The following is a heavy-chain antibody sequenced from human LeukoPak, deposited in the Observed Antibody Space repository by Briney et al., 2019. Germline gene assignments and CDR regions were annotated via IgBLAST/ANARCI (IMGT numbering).Heavy chain of an antibody. D-gene: IGHD3-22*01. Sequence: GGSLRLSCAASGLTFSDYYMTWIRQAPGKGLEWVSSISGTGTTIYSADSVRGRFTVSRDNARSSLFLHMNSLGAEDTAVYYCAVQITMIVVVPYFDYWGQGTLVTVSS. CDR1: GLTFSDYY. CDR2: ISGTGTTI. V-gene: IGHV3-11*04. CDR3: AVQITMIVVVPYFDY. J-gene: IGHJ4*02.